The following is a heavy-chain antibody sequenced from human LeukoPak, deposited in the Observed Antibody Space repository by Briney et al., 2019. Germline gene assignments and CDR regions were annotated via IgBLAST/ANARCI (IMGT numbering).Heavy chain of an antibody. J-gene: IGHJ4*02. V-gene: IGHV1-2*02. Sequence: GASVKVSCKASGYTFTGYYMHWVRQAPGQGLEWMGWINPNSGGTNYAQKFQGRVTMTRDTSISTAYMELSRLRSDDTAVYYCARDWTVTTRSIDYWGQGTLVTVSS. CDR2: INPNSGGT. CDR1: GYTFTGYY. D-gene: IGHD4-17*01. CDR3: ARDWTVTTRSIDY.